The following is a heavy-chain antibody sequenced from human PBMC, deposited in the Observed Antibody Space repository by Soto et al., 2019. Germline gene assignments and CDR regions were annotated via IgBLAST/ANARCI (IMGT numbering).Heavy chain of an antibody. V-gene: IGHV1-8*01. J-gene: IGHJ4*02. CDR2: MNPNSGNT. D-gene: IGHD6-13*01. CDR3: ARPRIAALYYFDY. Sequence: ASVKVSCKASGYTFTSYDINWVRQATGQGLEWMGWMNPNSGNTGYAQKFQGRVTMTRNTSISTAYMELSSLRSEDTAVYYCARPRIAALYYFDYWGQGTLVTVSS. CDR1: GYTFTSYD.